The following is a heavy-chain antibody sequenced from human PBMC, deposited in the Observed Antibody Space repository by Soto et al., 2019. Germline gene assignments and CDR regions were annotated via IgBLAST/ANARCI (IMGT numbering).Heavy chain of an antibody. Sequence: ESGGGVVQPGRSLRLSCAASGFTFSSYGMHWVRQAPGKGLEWVAVISYDGSNKYYADSVKGRFTISRDNSKNTLYLQMNSLRAEDTAVYYCAKALPHDYGDYITGPDYWGQGTLVTVSS. V-gene: IGHV3-30*18. CDR3: AKALPHDYGDYITGPDY. CDR2: ISYDGSNK. J-gene: IGHJ4*02. CDR1: GFTFSSYG. D-gene: IGHD4-17*01.